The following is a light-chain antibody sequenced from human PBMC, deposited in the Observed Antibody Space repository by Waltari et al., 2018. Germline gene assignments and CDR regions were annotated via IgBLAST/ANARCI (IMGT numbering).Light chain of an antibody. CDR1: HSNIGHGF. J-gene: IGLJ3*02. Sequence: QSVLTQPPSVSAAPGQKVTISCSGNHSNIGHGFVSWYQHLPGTAPKLLLYDIKKRPSGIPDRFSGSRSGTSATLVIAGLQTGDMADYYCVTWDNILSARVFGGGTKLTV. V-gene: IGLV1-51*01. CDR2: DIK. CDR3: VTWDNILSARV.